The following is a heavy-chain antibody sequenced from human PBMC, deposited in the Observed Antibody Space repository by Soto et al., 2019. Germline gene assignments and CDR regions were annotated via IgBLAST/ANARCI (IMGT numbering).Heavy chain of an antibody. CDR3: ASDGQPRVRGARRVYYYYMDV. CDR2: ISAYNGNT. J-gene: IGHJ6*03. D-gene: IGHD3-10*01. Sequence: QVQLVQSGAEVKKPGASVKVSCKASGYTFTSYGISWVRQAPGQGLEWMGWISAYNGNTNYAQKLQGRVTMTTDTSTSTAYMELRSLSSDDAAVYYCASDGQPRVRGARRVYYYYMDVWGKGTTVTVS. V-gene: IGHV1-18*01. CDR1: GYTFTSYG.